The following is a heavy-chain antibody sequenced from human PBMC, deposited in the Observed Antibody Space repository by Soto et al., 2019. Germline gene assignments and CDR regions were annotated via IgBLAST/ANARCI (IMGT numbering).Heavy chain of an antibody. D-gene: IGHD3-10*01. CDR2: MNPNSGNT. V-gene: IGHV1-8*01. J-gene: IGHJ4*02. CDR3: ARGGVFFFAAPTNPFDY. Sequence: ASVKVSCKASGYTFPSYDINWVRQATGQGLEWMGWMNPNSGNTGYAQKFQGRVTMTRNTSISTAYMELSSLRSEDTAVYYCARGGVFFFAAPTNPFDYWGQGTLVTVS. CDR1: GYTFPSYD.